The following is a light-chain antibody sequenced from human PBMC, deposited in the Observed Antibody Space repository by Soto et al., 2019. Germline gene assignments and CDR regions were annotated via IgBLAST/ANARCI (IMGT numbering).Light chain of an antibody. Sequence: QSVLTQPPSMSAAPGQRVTISCSGSRSNIGNNYVSWYQQLPGTAPKLLIYDNNRRPSGIPDRVSGSKSGTSATLGITGLQTGDEADYYCGTWDTSLSAVVFGGGTQLTVL. V-gene: IGLV1-51*01. J-gene: IGLJ2*01. CDR1: RSNIGNNY. CDR3: GTWDTSLSAVV. CDR2: DNN.